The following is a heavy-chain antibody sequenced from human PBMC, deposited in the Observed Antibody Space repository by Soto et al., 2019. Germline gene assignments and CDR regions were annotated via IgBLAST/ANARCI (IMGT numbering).Heavy chain of an antibody. CDR2: IDPSDSYT. J-gene: IGHJ3*02. CDR3: ARHGVMITSGGAFDI. Sequence: GESLKISCKGSGYSFTSYWISWVRQMPGKGLEWMGRIDPSDSYTNYSPSFQGHVTISADKSISTAYLQWSSLKASDTAMYYCARHGVMITSGGAFDIWGQGTMVIVS. D-gene: IGHD3-16*01. CDR1: GYSFTSYW. V-gene: IGHV5-10-1*01.